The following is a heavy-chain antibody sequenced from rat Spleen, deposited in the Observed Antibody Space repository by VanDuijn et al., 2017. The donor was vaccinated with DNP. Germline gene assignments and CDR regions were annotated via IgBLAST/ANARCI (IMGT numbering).Heavy chain of an antibody. CDR3: ARSGSYGGHWFAY. Sequence: EVQLVESGGGLVQPGRSLKLSCAASGFTFNNYLMTWIRQVPGKGLEWVASITSSGGTTYYPDSVKGRFTISRDNAKNTLYLQMNSLISEDSASYYCARSGSYGGHWFAYWGQGTLVTVSS. V-gene: IGHV5-31*01. D-gene: IGHD1-12*02. CDR1: GFTFNNYL. J-gene: IGHJ3*01. CDR2: ITSSGGTT.